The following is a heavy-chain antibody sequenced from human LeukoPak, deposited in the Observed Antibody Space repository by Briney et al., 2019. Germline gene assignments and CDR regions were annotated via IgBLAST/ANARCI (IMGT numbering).Heavy chain of an antibody. CDR1: GFTFSSYW. Sequence: GGSLRLSCAASGFTFSSYWMSWVRQAPGKGLEWVANIKQDGSEKYYVDSVKGRFTISRDNSKNTLYLQMNSLRAEDTAVYYCAKDLSSSSWYPEGGFDYWGQGTLVTVSS. V-gene: IGHV3-7*01. CDR2: IKQDGSEK. D-gene: IGHD6-13*01. J-gene: IGHJ4*02. CDR3: AKDLSSSSWYPEGGFDY.